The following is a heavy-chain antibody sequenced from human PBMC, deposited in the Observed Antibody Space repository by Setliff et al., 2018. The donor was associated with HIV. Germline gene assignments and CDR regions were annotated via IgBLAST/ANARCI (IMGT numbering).Heavy chain of an antibody. D-gene: IGHD3-22*01. V-gene: IGHV4-39*01. Sequence: SETLSLTCTVSGGSISSNNYYWGWIRQPPGKGLEWIGSINYSGSTYQNPSLKSRVTISVDTSKNQSSLKLSSVTAADTAVYYCARHSITLVVGVPERDDAFDIWGQGTMVTVSS. CDR3: ARHSITLVVGVPERDDAFDI. CDR2: INYSGST. J-gene: IGHJ3*02. CDR1: GGSISSNNYY.